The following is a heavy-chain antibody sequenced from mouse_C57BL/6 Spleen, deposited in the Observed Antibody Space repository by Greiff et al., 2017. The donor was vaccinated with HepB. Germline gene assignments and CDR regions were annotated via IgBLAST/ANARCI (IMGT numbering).Heavy chain of an antibody. Sequence: QVQLQQPGTGLVKPGASVKLSCKASGYTFTSYWMHWVKQRPGQGLEWIGNINPSNGGTNYNEKFKSKATLTVDKSSSTAYMQLSSLTSEDSAVYYCARSRANYYGSIDYWGQGTTLTVSS. D-gene: IGHD1-1*01. CDR1: GYTFTSYW. CDR3: ARSRANYYGSIDY. J-gene: IGHJ2*01. V-gene: IGHV1-53*01. CDR2: INPSNGGT.